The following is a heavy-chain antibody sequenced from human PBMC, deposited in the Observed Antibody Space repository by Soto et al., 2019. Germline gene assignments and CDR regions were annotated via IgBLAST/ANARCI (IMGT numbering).Heavy chain of an antibody. Sequence: SETLSLTCAVYGGSFSGYYWSWIRQPPGKGLEWIGEINHSGSTNYNPSLKSRVTISVDTSKNQFSLKLSSVTAADTAVYYCARTTGTTFYYGMDVWGQGTTVTVSS. V-gene: IGHV4-34*01. J-gene: IGHJ6*02. CDR1: GGSFSGYY. CDR2: INHSGST. CDR3: ARTTGTTFYYGMDV. D-gene: IGHD1-1*01.